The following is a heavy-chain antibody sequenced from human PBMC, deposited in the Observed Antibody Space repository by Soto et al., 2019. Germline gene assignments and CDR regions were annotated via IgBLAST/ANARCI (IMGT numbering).Heavy chain of an antibody. V-gene: IGHV4-61*01. D-gene: IGHD2-2*02. CDR1: GGSISSSSYY. CDR3: ARVCGTSSTSCYNVYGMDV. J-gene: IGHJ6*02. Sequence: PSETLSLTCTVSGGSISSSSYYWSWIRQPPGKGLEWIGYIYYSGSTNYNPSLKSRVTISVDTSKNQFSLKLSSVTAADTAVYYCARVCGTSSTSCYNVYGMDVWGQGTTVTVSS. CDR2: IYYSGST.